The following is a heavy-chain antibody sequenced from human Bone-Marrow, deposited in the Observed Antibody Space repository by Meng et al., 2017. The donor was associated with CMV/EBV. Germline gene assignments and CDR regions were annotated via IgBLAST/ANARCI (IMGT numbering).Heavy chain of an antibody. CDR1: GLTFSNHG. D-gene: IGHD4-11*01. CDR2: IRYDGSNK. V-gene: IGHV3-30*02. Sequence: GESLKISCAASGLTFSNHGMHWVRQAPGKGLEWVAFIRYDGSNKYYADSVKGRFTISRDNSKNTLYLQMNSLRAEDTAAYYCAKEPVNYWGQGTLVTVSS. CDR3: AKEPVNY. J-gene: IGHJ4*02.